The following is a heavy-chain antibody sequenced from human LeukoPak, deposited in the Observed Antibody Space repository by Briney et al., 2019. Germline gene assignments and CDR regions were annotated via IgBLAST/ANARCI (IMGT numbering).Heavy chain of an antibody. D-gene: IGHD3-10*01. J-gene: IGHJ6*02. Sequence: SETLSLTCTVSGGSISSSSYYWGWIRQPPGKGLEWIGSIYYTGSTYYNPSLKSRVTISVDTSKNQFSLKVSSVTAADTAVYYCARDWVRGVISPYYYYGMDVWGQGTTVTVSS. CDR2: IYYTGST. CDR1: GGSISSSSYY. V-gene: IGHV4-39*07. CDR3: ARDWVRGVISPYYYYGMDV.